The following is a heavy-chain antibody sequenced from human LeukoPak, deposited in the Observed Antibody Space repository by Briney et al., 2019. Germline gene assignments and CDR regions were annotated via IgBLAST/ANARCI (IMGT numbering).Heavy chain of an antibody. CDR2: IYYTGST. CDR1: GVSINSYY. CDR3: ATAPCDNNNCPAAFDS. D-gene: IGHD1-1*01. Sequence: PSETLSLTCTVSGVSINSYYGSWLRQPPGKGLEWIGNIYYTGSTIYNPSLQSRATISLDTSKNHFSLTLKLSSVTAADTAGYYCATAPCDNNNCPAAFDSWGQGALVTVSS. J-gene: IGHJ4*02. V-gene: IGHV4-59*08.